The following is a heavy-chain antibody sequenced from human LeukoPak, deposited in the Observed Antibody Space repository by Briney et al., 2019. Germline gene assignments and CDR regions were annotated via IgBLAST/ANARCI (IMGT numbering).Heavy chain of an antibody. CDR1: GYIFANFG. CDR2: INPNSGGT. J-gene: IGHJ4*02. D-gene: IGHD5-18*01. V-gene: IGHV1-2*02. Sequence: ASVKVSCKASGYIFANFGINWVRQAPGQGLEWMGWINPNSGGTNYAQKFQGRVTMTRDTSISTAYMELSRLRSDDTAVYYCARGYSYDKFDYWGQGTLVTVSS. CDR3: ARGYSYDKFDY.